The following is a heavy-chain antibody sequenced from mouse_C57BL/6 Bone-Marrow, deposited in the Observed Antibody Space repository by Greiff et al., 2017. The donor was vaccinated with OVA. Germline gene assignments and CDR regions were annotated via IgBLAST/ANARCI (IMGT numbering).Heavy chain of an antibody. CDR2: IRSKSNNYAT. D-gene: IGHD1-1*01. CDR3: VGLRGTPYRYAMDY. Sequence: EVHLVESGGGLVQPKGSLKLSCAASGFSFNTYAMNWVRQAPGKGLEWVARIRSKSNNYATYYADSVKDRFTISRDDSESMLYLQMNNLKTEDTAMYYCVGLRGTPYRYAMDYWGQGTSVTVSS. CDR1: GFSFNTYA. J-gene: IGHJ4*01. V-gene: IGHV10-1*01.